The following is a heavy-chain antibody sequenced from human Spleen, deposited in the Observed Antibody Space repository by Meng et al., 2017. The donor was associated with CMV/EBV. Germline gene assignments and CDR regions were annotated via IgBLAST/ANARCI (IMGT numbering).Heavy chain of an antibody. Sequence: TGYGGSISLGSYYWGWVRQFPGRGLESIGRIYYTGDIFYNPSLKRRLTIAPDTSKNQWSLSLKFMTVADAAVYYCVRIRVGHSSPIDFWGRGTLVTVSS. CDR1: GGSISLGSYY. V-gene: IGHV4-31*02. CDR3: VRIRVGHSSPIDF. J-gene: IGHJ4*01. D-gene: IGHD1-26*01. CDR2: IYYTGDI.